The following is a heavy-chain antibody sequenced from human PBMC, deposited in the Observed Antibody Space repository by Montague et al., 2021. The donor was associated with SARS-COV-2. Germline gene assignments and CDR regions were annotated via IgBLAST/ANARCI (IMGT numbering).Heavy chain of an antibody. CDR3: ARAGITIFGVVTHYDY. CDR2: IYYSWST. D-gene: IGHD3-3*01. V-gene: IGHV4-31*03. CDR1: GGSISSGGYY. J-gene: IGHJ4*02. Sequence: TLSLTCTVSGGSISSGGYYWSWIRQPPGKGLEWIGYIYYSWSTYYNPSLKSRVTISVDTSKNQFSLKLSSVTAADTAVYYCARAGITIFGVVTHYDYWGQGTLVTVSS.